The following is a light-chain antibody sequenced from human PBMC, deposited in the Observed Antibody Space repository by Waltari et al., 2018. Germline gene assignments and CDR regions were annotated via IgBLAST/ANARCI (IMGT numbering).Light chain of an antibody. Sequence: DIVMTQSPDSLAVSLGERATINCKSSQNVLYNSNNKNYLAWYQQKPGQPPKLFIYWASTRVSGVPDRFSGSGSGTDFTLTISSLQAEDVAVYYCQQYYSTPYTFGQGTKLEIK. V-gene: IGKV4-1*01. J-gene: IGKJ2*01. CDR1: QNVLYNSNNKNY. CDR2: WAS. CDR3: QQYYSTPYT.